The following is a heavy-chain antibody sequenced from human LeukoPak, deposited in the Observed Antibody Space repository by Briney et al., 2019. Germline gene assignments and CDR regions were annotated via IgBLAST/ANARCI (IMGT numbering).Heavy chain of an antibody. CDR1: GGSISSSTYQ. CDR3: ARQWILQRGTSRFDP. Sequence: PSETLSLTCTVSGGSISSSTYQWGWIRQPPGKGLEWIGSISYSGSTYFNLSLKSRVMMSVDTSNNQVSLKLSSVTAADTAVYYCARQWILQRGTSRFDPWGQGTLVTVSP. CDR2: ISYSGST. V-gene: IGHV4-39*01. D-gene: IGHD5-18*01. J-gene: IGHJ5*02.